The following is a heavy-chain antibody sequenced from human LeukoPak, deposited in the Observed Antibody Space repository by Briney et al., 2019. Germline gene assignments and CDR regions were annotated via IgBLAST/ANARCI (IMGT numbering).Heavy chain of an antibody. D-gene: IGHD2-2*01. CDR3: ARSRVVVPAAPRPFDAFDI. V-gene: IGHV4-61*02. CDR2: IYTSGST. CDR1: GGSISSGSYY. Sequence: SETLSLTFTVSGGSISSGSYYWSWIRQPAGKGLEWIGRIYTSGSTNYNPSLKSRVTISVDTSKNQFSLKLSSVTAADTAVYYCARSRVVVPAAPRPFDAFDIWGQGTMVTVSS. J-gene: IGHJ3*02.